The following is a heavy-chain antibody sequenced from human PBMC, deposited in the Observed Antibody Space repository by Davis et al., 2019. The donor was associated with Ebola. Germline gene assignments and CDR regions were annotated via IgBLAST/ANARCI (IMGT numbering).Heavy chain of an antibody. J-gene: IGHJ4*02. Sequence: PGGSLRLSCAVSGGSISSSNWWSWVRQPPGKGLEWIGEINHSGSTNYNPSLKSRVTISVDTSKNQFSLKLSSVTAADTAVYYCARGVDCSGGSCFDYWGQGTLVTVSS. CDR1: GGSISSSNW. D-gene: IGHD2-15*01. V-gene: IGHV4-4*02. CDR3: ARGVDCSGGSCFDY. CDR2: INHSGST.